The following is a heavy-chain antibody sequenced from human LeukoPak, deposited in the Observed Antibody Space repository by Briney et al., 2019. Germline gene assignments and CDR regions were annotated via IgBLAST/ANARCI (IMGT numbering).Heavy chain of an antibody. V-gene: IGHV4-59*01. CDR1: GGSISSYY. CDR3: ARWGSAFDY. J-gene: IGHJ4*02. D-gene: IGHD3-16*01. CDR2: IYYSGST. Sequence: PSETLSLTCTVSGGSISSYYRSWIRQPPGKGLEWIGYIYYSGSTNYNPSLKSRVTISVDTSKNQFSLKLSSVTAADTAVYYCARWGSAFDYWGQGTLVTVSS.